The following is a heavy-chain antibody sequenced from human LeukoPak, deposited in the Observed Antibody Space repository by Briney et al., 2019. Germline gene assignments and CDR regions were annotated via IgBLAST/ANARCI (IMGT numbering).Heavy chain of an antibody. D-gene: IGHD2-2*01. CDR3: ARGRTGAAALDF. CDR2: FYSGGST. CDR1: GGSISSYY. J-gene: IGHJ4*02. Sequence: SETLSLTCTVSGGSISSYYWSWIRQPAGKGLEWIGRFYSGGSTDYNPSLKSRVTMSVDTSKNQFSLKLTSVSAADTAVYHCARGRTGAAALDFWGPGTLVTVSS. V-gene: IGHV4-4*07.